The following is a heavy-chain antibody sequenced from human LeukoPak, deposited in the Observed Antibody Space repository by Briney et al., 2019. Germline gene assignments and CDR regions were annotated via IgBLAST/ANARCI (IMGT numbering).Heavy chain of an antibody. V-gene: IGHV1-2*02. CDR2: INPNSGDP. Sequence: ASVKVSCKASGYTFTAYYMHWLRQAPGQGLQWMGWINPNSGDPNYAQTFQGRVTMTRDTSISTAYMQLNSLRSDDTAVYYCARAYRRITGTTRPHYYYYYMDVWGKGTTVTVSS. J-gene: IGHJ6*03. D-gene: IGHD1-7*01. CDR1: GYTFTAYY. CDR3: ARAYRRITGTTRPHYYYYYMDV.